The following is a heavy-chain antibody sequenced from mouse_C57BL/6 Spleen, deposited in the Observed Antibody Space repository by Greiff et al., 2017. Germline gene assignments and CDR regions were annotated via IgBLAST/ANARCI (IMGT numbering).Heavy chain of an antibody. CDR1: GYTFTSYW. D-gene: IGHD1-1*01. J-gene: IGHJ4*01. Sequence: VQLQQPGAELVKPGASVKLSCKASGYTFTSYWMHWVKQRPGQGLEWIGMIHPNSGSTNYNEKFKSKATLTVDKSSSTAYMQLSSLTSEDSAVYYCARGGTTVVEDYAMDYWGQGTSVTVSS. V-gene: IGHV1-64*01. CDR3: ARGGTTVVEDYAMDY. CDR2: IHPNSGST.